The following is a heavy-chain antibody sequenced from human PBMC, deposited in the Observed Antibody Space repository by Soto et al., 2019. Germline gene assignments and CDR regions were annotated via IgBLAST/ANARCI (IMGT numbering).Heavy chain of an antibody. D-gene: IGHD2-8*01. CDR1: GVSVRIYV. CDR3: AKNGLDNSPSAIDS. Sequence: AGSMGIACAACGVSVRIYVLGWVRKNTGKGLDWVSGITGSGRDTYYADSVKGRFTISRDNSKNMVFLQMNSLRAEDTALYYCAKNGLDNSPSAIDSWGPGTLVTVSS. V-gene: IGHV3-23*01. CDR2: ITGSGRDT. J-gene: IGHJ4*02.